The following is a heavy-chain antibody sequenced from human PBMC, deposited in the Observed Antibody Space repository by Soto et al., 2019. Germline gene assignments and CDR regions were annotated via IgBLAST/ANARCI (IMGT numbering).Heavy chain of an antibody. V-gene: IGHV4-30-2*01. CDR2: IYQTGNT. D-gene: IGHD3-22*01. CDR3: AGYHDRSGYRYNWFDP. CDR1: GGAVSSGDYS. J-gene: IGHJ5*02. Sequence: QLQLQESGSRLVKPSQTLSLTCAVSGGAVSSGDYSWSWLRQPPGKGLELMGYIYQTGNTYYNPSINSRVTISVDKSKTQISLKLSYVTAADTAVYYCAGYHDRSGYRYNWFDPWGQGTLVTVSS.